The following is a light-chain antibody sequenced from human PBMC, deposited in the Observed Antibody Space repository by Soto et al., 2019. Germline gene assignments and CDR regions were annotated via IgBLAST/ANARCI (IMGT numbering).Light chain of an antibody. Sequence: QSALTQPASVSGSLGQSITLSCTGTTSDVGGYNYVSWYQQHPGKAPILMIYEVTNRPSGVSNRFSGSKSGNTASLTISGLQDEDEAEYYCGSYTGSITYVFGTGTKLTVL. CDR2: EVT. J-gene: IGLJ1*01. CDR1: TSDVGGYNY. V-gene: IGLV2-14*01. CDR3: GSYTGSITYV.